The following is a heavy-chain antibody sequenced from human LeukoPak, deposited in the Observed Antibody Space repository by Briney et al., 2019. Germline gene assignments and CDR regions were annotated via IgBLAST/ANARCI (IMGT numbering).Heavy chain of an antibody. Sequence: SETLSLTCSVSGYSISSGYYWDWIRQPPGKGLEWIASIYHSGKSYYNPSLRSRVTISVDTSKNQFSLKLSSVTAADTAVYYCARVDYYDSGSYYNFDYWGQGTVVSVSS. J-gene: IGHJ4*02. CDR1: GYSISSGYY. CDR2: IYHSGKS. V-gene: IGHV4-38-2*02. CDR3: ARVDYYDSGSYYNFDY. D-gene: IGHD3-10*01.